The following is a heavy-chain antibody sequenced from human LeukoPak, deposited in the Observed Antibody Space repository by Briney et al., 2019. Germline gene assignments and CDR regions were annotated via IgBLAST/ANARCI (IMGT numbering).Heavy chain of an antibody. Sequence: SQTLSLTCTVSGGSISSGGYHWSWIRQPPGKGLEWIGYIYHSGSTYYNPSLKSRVTISVDRSKNQFSLKLSSVTAADTAVYYCARGFYCSSTSCPRDFDLWGRGTLVTVSS. D-gene: IGHD2-2*01. CDR1: GGSISSGGYH. J-gene: IGHJ2*01. CDR3: ARGFYCSSTSCPRDFDL. CDR2: IYHSGST. V-gene: IGHV4-30-2*01.